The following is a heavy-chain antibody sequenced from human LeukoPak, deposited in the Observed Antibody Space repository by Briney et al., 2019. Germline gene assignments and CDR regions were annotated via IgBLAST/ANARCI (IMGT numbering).Heavy chain of an antibody. CDR2: IRSKANSYAT. Sequence: GGSLRLSCAASGFTFSDSAMHWVRQASGKGLEWVGRIRSKANSYATAYAASVKGRFTISRDDSKNTAYLQMNSLKTEDTAVYYCTRPEYSSSSDYWGQGTLVTVSS. CDR1: GFTFSDSA. CDR3: TRPEYSSSSDY. D-gene: IGHD6-6*01. J-gene: IGHJ4*02. V-gene: IGHV3-73*01.